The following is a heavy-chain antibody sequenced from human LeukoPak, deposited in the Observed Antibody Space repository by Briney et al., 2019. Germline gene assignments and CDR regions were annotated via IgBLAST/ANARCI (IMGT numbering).Heavy chain of an antibody. CDR2: ISWNSGSI. V-gene: IGHV3-9*01. J-gene: IGHJ4*02. CDR3: AKASGYYYDSSAYDDY. Sequence: RAGGSLRLSCAASGFTFDDYAMHWVRQAPGKGLEWVSGISWNSGSIGYADSVKGRFTISRDNAKNSLYLQMSSLRAEDTALYYCAKASGYYYDSSAYDDYWGQGTLVTVSS. CDR1: GFTFDDYA. D-gene: IGHD3-22*01.